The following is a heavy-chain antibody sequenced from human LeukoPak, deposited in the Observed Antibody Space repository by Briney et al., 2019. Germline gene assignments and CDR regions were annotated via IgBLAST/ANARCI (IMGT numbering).Heavy chain of an antibody. Sequence: GGSLRLPCAASGFTFSSYGMHWVRQAPGKGLEWVAVISYDGSNKYYADSVKGRFTISRDNSKNTLYLQMNSLRAEDTAVYYCAKDHGSGWFGRPPLFDYWGQGTLVTVSS. V-gene: IGHV3-30*18. D-gene: IGHD6-19*01. CDR3: AKDHGSGWFGRPPLFDY. J-gene: IGHJ4*02. CDR2: ISYDGSNK. CDR1: GFTFSSYG.